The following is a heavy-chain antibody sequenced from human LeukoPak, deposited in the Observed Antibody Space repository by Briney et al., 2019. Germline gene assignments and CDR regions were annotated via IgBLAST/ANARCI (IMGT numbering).Heavy chain of an antibody. D-gene: IGHD5-18*01. J-gene: IGHJ6*03. CDR1: GGTFSSYA. CDR2: INTNTGNP. Sequence: ASVKVSCKASGGTFSSYAISWVRQAPGQGLEWMGWINTNTGNPTYAQGFTGRFVFSLDTSVSTAYLQISSLKAEDTAVYYCARADSYGFSVYYYYYYMDVWGKGTTVTVSS. V-gene: IGHV7-4-1*02. CDR3: ARADSYGFSVYYYYYYMDV.